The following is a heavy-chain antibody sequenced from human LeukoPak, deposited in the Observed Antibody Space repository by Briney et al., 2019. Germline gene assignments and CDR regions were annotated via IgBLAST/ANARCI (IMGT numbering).Heavy chain of an antibody. V-gene: IGHV4-59*12. CDR2: IFYSGALFSRGDT. CDR3: ASWRGYRGYDYGFDY. J-gene: IGHJ4*02. D-gene: IGHD5-12*01. CDR1: GGSISGYH. Sequence: SETLSLTCTVTGGSISGYHWNWIRLSPGKGLEWIANIFYSGALFSRGDTYYNPSLKSRVTISVDTSKNQFSLKVRSVTAADTAVYYCASWRGYRGYDYGFDYWGQGTLVTVSS.